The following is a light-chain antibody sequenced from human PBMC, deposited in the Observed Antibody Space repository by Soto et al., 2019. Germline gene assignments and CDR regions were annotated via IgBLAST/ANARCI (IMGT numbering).Light chain of an antibody. V-gene: IGLV2-23*02. CDR2: EVT. J-gene: IGLJ3*02. CDR3: CSYAAINTVV. CDR1: SSDVGNYNL. Sequence: QSVLTQPASVSGSPGQSITISCTGTSSDVGNYNLVSWYQQYPGKAPKLMIYEVTKRPSGVSNRFSGSKSGNTASLTISGLQAEDEADYFCCSYAAINTVVFGGGTQLTVL.